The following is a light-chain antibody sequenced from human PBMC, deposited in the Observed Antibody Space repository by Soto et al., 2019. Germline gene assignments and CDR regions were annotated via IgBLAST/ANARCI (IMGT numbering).Light chain of an antibody. CDR3: QQRSNWPLIT. J-gene: IGKJ5*01. Sequence: EIVMTQSPATLSVSPGERATLSCRASQSVSNNLAWFQQKPGQVPRLLIYGASNRATGIPARFSGSGSGTDFTLTISSLEPEDFAVYYCQQRSNWPLITFGQGTRLEI. CDR2: GAS. V-gene: IGKV3-11*01. CDR1: QSVSNN.